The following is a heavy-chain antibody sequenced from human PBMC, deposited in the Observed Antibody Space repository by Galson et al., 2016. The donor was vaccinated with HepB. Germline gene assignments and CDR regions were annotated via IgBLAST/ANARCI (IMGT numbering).Heavy chain of an antibody. V-gene: IGHV3-9*01. CDR1: GFTFDAYA. J-gene: IGHJ5*02. D-gene: IGHD6-13*01. CDR3: AKAGTYSNNKGWFDP. CDR2: ISWNSGNV. Sequence: SPRLSCAASGFTFDAYAMHWVRQAPGKGLEWVSGISWNSGNVGYADSVKGRFTISRDNAKNSLYLQMNSLRAEDTAFYYCAKAGTYSNNKGWFDPWGQGTLVTVSS.